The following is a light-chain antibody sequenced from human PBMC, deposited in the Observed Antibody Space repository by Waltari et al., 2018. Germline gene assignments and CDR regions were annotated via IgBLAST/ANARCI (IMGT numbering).Light chain of an antibody. J-gene: IGKJ4*01. Sequence: EIVLTQSPATLSLSPGVRAPLSCRASQSVSSYLAWYQQKPGQAPRLLIYDVANRATGIPARFSGSGSGTDFTRTISSLESEDFAVYYCQQRGNWPLTFGGGTKVEIK. CDR1: QSVSSY. CDR2: DVA. CDR3: QQRGNWPLT. V-gene: IGKV3-11*01.